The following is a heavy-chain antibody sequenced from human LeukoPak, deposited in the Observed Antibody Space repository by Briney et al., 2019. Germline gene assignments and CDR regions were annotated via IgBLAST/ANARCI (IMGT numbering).Heavy chain of an antibody. CDR2: ISSSSTYT. J-gene: IGHJ4*02. D-gene: IGHD3-22*01. V-gene: IGHV3-21*01. CDR3: ANCPDSSGYYYLGWYFDY. CDR1: GFIFSSYS. Sequence: PGGSLRLSCAASGFIFSSYSMNWVRQAPGKGLEWVSSISSSSTYTYYGDSVKGRFTISRDNAKNSLYLQMNSLRAEDTAVYYCANCPDSSGYYYLGWYFDYWGQGTLVTVSS.